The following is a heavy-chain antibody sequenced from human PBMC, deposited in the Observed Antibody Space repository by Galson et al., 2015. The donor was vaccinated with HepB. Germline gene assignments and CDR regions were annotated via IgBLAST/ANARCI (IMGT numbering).Heavy chain of an antibody. V-gene: IGHV1-2*04. D-gene: IGHD4-17*01. CDR2: INPNSGGT. CDR1: GYTFTGYY. J-gene: IGHJ6*02. Sequence: SVKVSCKASGYTFTGYYMHWVRQAPGQGLEWMGWINPNSGGTNYAQKFQGWVTMTRDTSISTAYMELSRLRSDDTAVYYCARAKDYGDYSYYYYGMDVWGQGTTVTVSS. CDR3: ARAKDYGDYSYYYYGMDV.